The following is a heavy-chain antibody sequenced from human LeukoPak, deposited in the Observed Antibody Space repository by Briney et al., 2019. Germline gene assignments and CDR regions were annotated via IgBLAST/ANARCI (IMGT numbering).Heavy chain of an antibody. CDR2: INCDGSST. CDR3: ARFNIAAA. CDR1: GFTFSSYW. V-gene: IGHV3-74*01. J-gene: IGHJ5*02. Sequence: PGGSLRLSCAASGFTFSSYWMHWVRQAPGKGLVWVSRINCDGSSTSYADSVKGRFTISRDNAKNTLYLQMNSLRAEDTAVYYCARFNIAAAWGQGTLVTVSS. D-gene: IGHD6-13*01.